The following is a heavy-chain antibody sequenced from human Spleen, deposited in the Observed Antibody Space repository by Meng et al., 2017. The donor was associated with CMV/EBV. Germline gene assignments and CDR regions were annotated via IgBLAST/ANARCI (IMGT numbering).Heavy chain of an antibody. Sequence: GESLKISCAASGFTFSSYAMSWVRQAPGKGLEWVSAISGSGGSTYYADSVKGRLTISRDNSKNTLYLQMNSLRAEDTAVYYCAKDPRYCSSTSCWGQGTLVTVSS. CDR1: GFTFSSYA. CDR2: ISGSGGST. D-gene: IGHD2-2*01. V-gene: IGHV3-23*01. J-gene: IGHJ4*02. CDR3: AKDPRYCSSTSC.